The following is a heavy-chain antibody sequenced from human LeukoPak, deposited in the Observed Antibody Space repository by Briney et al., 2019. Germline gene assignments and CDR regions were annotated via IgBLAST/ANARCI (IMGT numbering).Heavy chain of an antibody. Sequence: GGSLRLSCTASGFTFSTYAMYWVRQAPGKGLEWVAVISYDGSNKYYADSVKGRFTISRDNSKNTLYLQMNSLRAEDTAVYFCARALDEGARFDYWGQGTLVTVSS. V-gene: IGHV3-30-3*01. CDR1: GFTFSTYA. CDR2: ISYDGSNK. CDR3: ARALDEGARFDY. J-gene: IGHJ4*02.